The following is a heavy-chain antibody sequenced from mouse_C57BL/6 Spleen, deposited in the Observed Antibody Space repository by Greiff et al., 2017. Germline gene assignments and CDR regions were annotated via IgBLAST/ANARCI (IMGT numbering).Heavy chain of an antibody. CDR3: ARESYYGSEWYFDV. D-gene: IGHD1-1*01. J-gene: IGHJ1*03. CDR1: GYSITSGYY. Sequence: EVQLQESGPGLVKPSQSLSLTCSVTGYSITSGYYWNWIRQFPGNKLEWMGYISYDGSNNYNPSLKNRISITRDTSKNQFFLKLNSVTTEDTATYYCARESYYGSEWYFDVWGTGTTVTVSS. V-gene: IGHV3-6*01. CDR2: ISYDGSN.